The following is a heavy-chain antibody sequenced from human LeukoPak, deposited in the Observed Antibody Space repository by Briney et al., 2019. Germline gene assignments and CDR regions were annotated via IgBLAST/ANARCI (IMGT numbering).Heavy chain of an antibody. D-gene: IGHD1-14*01. V-gene: IGHV3-7*01. J-gene: IGHJ4*02. CDR3: TRDRSRAEDD. CDR2: INQGGSDK. CDR1: GFTFSCHW. Sequence: GGSLRLSCAASGFTFSCHWMSCVRQAPGKGLEWVANINQGGSDKYYVDSVKGRFTISRDNANNLLYLQMNSLRGEDTAVYYCTRDRSRAEDDWGQGTLVTVSS.